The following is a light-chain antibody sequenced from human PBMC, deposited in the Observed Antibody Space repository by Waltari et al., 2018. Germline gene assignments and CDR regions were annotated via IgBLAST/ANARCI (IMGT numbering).Light chain of an antibody. CDR2: GVT. Sequence: EVVLTQSPGTLSLSPGERATLSCRASQSVTTNQLAWYQQKPGQAPRLLIYGVTSRATGIPDRFSGSGSGTDFTLTISRLEPEDFAVYYCQQYDTTRTFGPGT. J-gene: IGKJ1*01. V-gene: IGKV3-20*01. CDR3: QQYDTTRT. CDR1: QSVTTNQ.